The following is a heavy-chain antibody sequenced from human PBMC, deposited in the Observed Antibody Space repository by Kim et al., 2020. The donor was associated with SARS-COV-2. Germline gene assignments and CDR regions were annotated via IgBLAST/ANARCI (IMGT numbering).Heavy chain of an antibody. Sequence: SETLSLTCTVSGGSISSYYWSWIRQPPGKGLEWIGYIYYSGSTNYNPSLKSRVTISVDTSKNQFSLKLSSVTAADTAVYYCARAGFRAGGGPIPYYYDSSGYDYWGQGTLVTVSS. V-gene: IGHV4-59*01. CDR2: IYYSGST. CDR1: GGSISSYY. CDR3: ARAGFRAGGGPIPYYYDSSGYDY. D-gene: IGHD3-22*01. J-gene: IGHJ4*02.